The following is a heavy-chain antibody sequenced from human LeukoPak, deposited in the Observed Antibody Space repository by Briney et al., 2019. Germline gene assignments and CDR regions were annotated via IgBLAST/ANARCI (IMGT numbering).Heavy chain of an antibody. V-gene: IGHV3-7*01. Sequence: TGGYLRLSCAASGFTFSSYGMSWVRQAPGQGLEWVANIKQDGSEKDYVDSVKGRFTISRDNAKNSLYLQMKSLSAEDTAVYYCPRDPFAATADWGQGTPVTASS. J-gene: IGHJ4*02. CDR1: GFTFSSYG. D-gene: IGHD2-21*02. CDR3: PRDPFAATAD. CDR2: IKQDGSEK.